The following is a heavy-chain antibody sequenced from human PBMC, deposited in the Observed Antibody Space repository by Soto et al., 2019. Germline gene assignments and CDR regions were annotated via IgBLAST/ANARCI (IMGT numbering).Heavy chain of an antibody. CDR3: ARLVRGYCSSTSCYAHYYYMDV. CDR2: INHSGST. D-gene: IGHD2-2*01. Sequence: PSETLSLTCAVYGGSFSGYYWSWIRQPPGKGLEWIGEINHSGSTNYNPSLKSRVTISVDTSKNQFSLRLSSVTAADTAVYYCARLVRGYCSSTSCYAHYYYMDVWGKATTVTVS. CDR1: GGSFSGYY. J-gene: IGHJ6*03. V-gene: IGHV4-34*01.